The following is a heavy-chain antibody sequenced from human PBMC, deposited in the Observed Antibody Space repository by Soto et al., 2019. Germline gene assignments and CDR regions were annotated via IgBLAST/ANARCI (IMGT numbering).Heavy chain of an antibody. CDR2: IYWDDTK. J-gene: IGHJ1*01. Sequence: QITLKESGPTLVKPTQTLTLTCTFSGFSLSSSGVGVGWIRQPPGKALEGVALIYWDDTKRYSPSLKSVLTITKDTSKNQVVLTMTNMDPVDTATYYCAHIRVTMIVGAGYFQHWGQGTLVTVSS. D-gene: IGHD3-22*01. CDR1: GFSLSSSGVG. CDR3: AHIRVTMIVGAGYFQH. V-gene: IGHV2-5*02.